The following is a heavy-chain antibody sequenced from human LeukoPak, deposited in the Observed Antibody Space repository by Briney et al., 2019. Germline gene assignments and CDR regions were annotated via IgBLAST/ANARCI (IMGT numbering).Heavy chain of an antibody. Sequence: PGGSLRLSCAASGFTDSSNYMSWVRQAPGKGLEWVSVIYFGDSTYYGDSVKGRFTISRDNSKDTLYLQMNSLRAEDTAVYYCANNQASLNPFDYWGQGTLVTVSS. D-gene: IGHD5-24*01. CDR3: ANNQASLNPFDY. CDR1: GFTDSSNY. J-gene: IGHJ4*02. CDR2: IYFGDST. V-gene: IGHV3-53*01.